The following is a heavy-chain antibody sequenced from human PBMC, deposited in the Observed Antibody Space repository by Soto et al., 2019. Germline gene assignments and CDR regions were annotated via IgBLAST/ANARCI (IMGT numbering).Heavy chain of an antibody. V-gene: IGHV2-5*02. Sequence: QITLKESGPTLVKPTQTLTLTCTFSGFSLSTSGVGVGWIRQPPGKALEWLALIYWDDDKRYTPSLKSRLTITKDTSQNQVVLTMTNMDPVDTGTYYCTHVETTVTKLWGQGTLVTVSS. D-gene: IGHD4-17*01. CDR2: IYWDDDK. CDR3: THVETTVTKL. J-gene: IGHJ4*02. CDR1: GFSLSTSGVG.